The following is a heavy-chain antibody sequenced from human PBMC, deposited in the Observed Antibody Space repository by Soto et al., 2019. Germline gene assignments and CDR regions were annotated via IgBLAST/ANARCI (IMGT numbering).Heavy chain of an antibody. Sequence: GGSLRLSCAASGFAFYYYNMSWVRQAPGKGLEWVANIKQDGSEKYYVDSVKGRFTISRDNAKNSLYLQMNSLRAEDTAVYYCARTQYYYDSSGYSERPFDYWGQGTLVTVSS. CDR3: ARTQYYYDSSGYSERPFDY. D-gene: IGHD3-22*01. V-gene: IGHV3-7*01. CDR1: GFAFYYYN. J-gene: IGHJ4*02. CDR2: IKQDGSEK.